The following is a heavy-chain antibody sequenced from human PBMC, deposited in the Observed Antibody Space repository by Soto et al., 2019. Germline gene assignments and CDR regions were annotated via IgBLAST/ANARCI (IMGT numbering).Heavy chain of an antibody. CDR3: ARGPGYYFDY. V-gene: IGHV3-64*01. Sequence: EVQLVESGGDLVQPGGSLRLSFAASGFTFSRYAMHWVHQAPGKGLEYVSAISSNGGSTYYANSVKGRFTISRDNSKNTLYLQMGSLRAEDMAVYYCARGPGYYFDYWGQGTLVTVSS. J-gene: IGHJ4*02. CDR2: ISSNGGST. CDR1: GFTFSRYA.